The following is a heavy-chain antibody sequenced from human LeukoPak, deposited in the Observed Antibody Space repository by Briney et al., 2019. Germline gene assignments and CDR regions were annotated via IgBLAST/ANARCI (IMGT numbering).Heavy chain of an antibody. J-gene: IGHJ4*02. CDR1: GFTFSSYA. CDR2: ISGSGDST. V-gene: IGHV3-23*01. Sequence: PGGSLRLSCAASGFTFSSYAMSWVRQAPGKGLEWVSAISGSGDSTYYADSVKGRFTISRDNSKNTLYLQMNSLRPEDTAVYHCARRAAAGTLDYWGQGTLVSVSS. D-gene: IGHD6-13*01. CDR3: ARRAAAGTLDY.